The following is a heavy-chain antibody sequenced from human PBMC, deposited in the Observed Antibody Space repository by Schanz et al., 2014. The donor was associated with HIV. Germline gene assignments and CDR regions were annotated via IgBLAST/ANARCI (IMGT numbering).Heavy chain of an antibody. J-gene: IGHJ6*02. CDR3: AKDLRVSISTSGPPRNYHALDV. Sequence: QVQLVESGGGVVQPGRSLRLSCSASGFTFSSNGMHWVRQAPGKGLEWVAIISYDGSNKDYADSVKGRFTISRDKSKSTMYLKMNRMRAEETAVYYCAKDLRVSISTSGPPRNYHALDVWGQGTTVTVSS. CDR2: ISYDGSNK. CDR1: GFTFSSNG. V-gene: IGHV3-30*18. D-gene: IGHD3-3*01.